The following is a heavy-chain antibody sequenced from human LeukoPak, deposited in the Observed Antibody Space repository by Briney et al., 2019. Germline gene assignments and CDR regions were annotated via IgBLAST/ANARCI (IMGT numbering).Heavy chain of an antibody. CDR1: GFTFSSNW. Sequence: PGGSLRLSCATSGFTFSSNWMSWVRHVPGRGLDWVANIKPDGSAQYYAASVKGRFTVSRDNAKNPLYLQMNSLRVEDTAVYYCAKEGRSLQTYWGQGTLVTVSS. J-gene: IGHJ4*02. CDR2: IKPDGSAQ. V-gene: IGHV3-7*01. D-gene: IGHD5-24*01. CDR3: AKEGRSLQTY.